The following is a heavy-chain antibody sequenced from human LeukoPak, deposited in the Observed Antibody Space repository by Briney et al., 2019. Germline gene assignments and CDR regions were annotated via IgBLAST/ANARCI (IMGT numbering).Heavy chain of an antibody. CDR1: VCTFSSYA. V-gene: IGHV1-69*10. D-gene: IGHD3-22*01. CDR2: IIPILCIA. CDR3: ARGNYDSSGPSDAFDI. J-gene: IGHJ3*02. Sequence: SVNVSFKSSVCTFSSYAISWVRQARGKGLEWMGRIIPILCIANYAQKFQGRVTITAGKSTSTAYMELSSLRSEDTAVYYCARGNYDSSGPSDAFDIWGQGTMVTVSS.